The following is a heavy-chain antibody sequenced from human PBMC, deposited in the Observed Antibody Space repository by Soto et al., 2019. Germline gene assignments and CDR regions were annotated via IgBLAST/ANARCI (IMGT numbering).Heavy chain of an antibody. J-gene: IGHJ4*02. CDR1: GGSISSGGYY. V-gene: IGHV4-31*03. CDR2: IYYSGST. Sequence: SETLSLTCTVSGGSISSGGYYWSWIRQHPGKGLEWIGYIYYSGSTYYNPSLKSRVTISVDTSKNQFSLKLSSVTAADTAVYYCARAGLFEDYDSSGYYLDYWGQGTLVTVSS. D-gene: IGHD3-22*01. CDR3: ARAGLFEDYDSSGYYLDY.